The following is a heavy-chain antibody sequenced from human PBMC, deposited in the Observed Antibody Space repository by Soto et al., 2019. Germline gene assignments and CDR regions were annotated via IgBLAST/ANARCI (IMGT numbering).Heavy chain of an antibody. V-gene: IGHV3-23*01. CDR3: AKDRDSSGWSPY. D-gene: IGHD6-19*01. CDR2: ISGSGGST. J-gene: IGHJ4*02. CDR1: GFTFSSYA. Sequence: EVQLLESGGGLVQPGGSLRLSCAASGFTFSSYAMSWVRQAPGKGLEWVSAISGSGGSTYYVDSVKGRFTISRDNSKNTLYLQMNSLRAEDTAVYYCAKDRDSSGWSPYWGQGTLVTVSS.